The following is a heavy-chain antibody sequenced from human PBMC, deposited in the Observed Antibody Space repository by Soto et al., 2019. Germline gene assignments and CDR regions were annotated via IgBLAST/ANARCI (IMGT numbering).Heavy chain of an antibody. V-gene: IGHV3-13*01. Sequence: SGGSLRLSCAASGFTFSSYDMHWVRQATGKGLEWVSAIGTAGDTYYPGSVKGRFTISRENAKNSLYLQMNSLRAGDTAVYYCARAGGGGSGSYTALLGMPVSGQGPTVTVSS. D-gene: IGHD3-10*01. CDR1: GFTFSSYD. J-gene: IGHJ6*01. CDR3: ARAGGGGSGSYTALLGMPV. CDR2: IGTAGDT.